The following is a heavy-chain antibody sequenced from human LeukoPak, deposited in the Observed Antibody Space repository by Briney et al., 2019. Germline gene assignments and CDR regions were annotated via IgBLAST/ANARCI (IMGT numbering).Heavy chain of an antibody. J-gene: IGHJ4*02. CDR2: INPNSGGT. Sequence: ASVKVSCKASGYTFNGYYMHWVRQAPGKGREWVGWINPNSGGTKDAQKFQGRVTMTMDTSISTAYMELSRLRSDDTAVYYCARGMGSGSYSAAYYFDYWGQGTLVTVSS. CDR1: GYTFNGYY. CDR3: ARGMGSGSYSAAYYFDY. D-gene: IGHD3-22*01. V-gene: IGHV1-2*02.